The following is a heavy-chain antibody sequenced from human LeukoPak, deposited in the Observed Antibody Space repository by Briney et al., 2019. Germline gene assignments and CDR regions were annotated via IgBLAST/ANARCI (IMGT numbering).Heavy chain of an antibody. CDR2: IYYDGSNQ. Sequence: PGRSLRLSCVVSGLRFRNYGMHWVRQAPGKGLEWVAVIYYDGSNQYYADSVKGRFTVSRDNAKNTLYLQMNSLRAEDTAVYYCAKGGYSGSYYGLRFDYWGQGTLVTVSS. D-gene: IGHD1-26*01. V-gene: IGHV3-33*06. CDR3: AKGGYSGSYYGLRFDY. J-gene: IGHJ4*02. CDR1: GLRFRNYG.